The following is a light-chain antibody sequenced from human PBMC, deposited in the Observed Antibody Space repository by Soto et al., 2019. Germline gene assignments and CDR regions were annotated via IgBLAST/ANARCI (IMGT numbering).Light chain of an antibody. Sequence: QSVLTQPPSVSGAPGQRVTISCTGSSSNIGAGYDVHWYQQLPGTAPKLLIYGNSNRPSGVPDRFSGSKSGTSASLAFTGLRAEDEADYYCQSYDSSLSGWVFGGGTKVTVL. J-gene: IGLJ3*02. CDR1: SSNIGAGYD. V-gene: IGLV1-40*01. CDR2: GNS. CDR3: QSYDSSLSGWV.